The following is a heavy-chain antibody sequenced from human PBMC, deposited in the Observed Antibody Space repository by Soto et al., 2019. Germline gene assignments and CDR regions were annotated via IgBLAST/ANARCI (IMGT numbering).Heavy chain of an antibody. D-gene: IGHD6-13*01. CDR1: GFTFSDYY. J-gene: IGHJ4*02. CDR3: ARRAAAGRSFDY. CDR2: ISSSGSTI. Sequence: QVQLVESGGGLVKPGGSLRLSCAASGFTFSDYYMSWIRQAPGKGLEWVSYISSSGSTIYYADSVRGRFTVSRDNAKNSLFLQMNSLRAEDTAVYYCARRAAAGRSFDYWGLGTLVTVSS. V-gene: IGHV3-11*01.